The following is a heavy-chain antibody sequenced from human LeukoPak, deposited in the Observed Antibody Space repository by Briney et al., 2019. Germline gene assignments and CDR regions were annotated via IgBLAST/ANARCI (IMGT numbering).Heavy chain of an antibody. Sequence: ASEKVSCKASGYAFTGYYMHWVRQAPGQGLGWMGWINPNSGGTNYAQKFQGRVTMTRDTSISTAYMELSRLRSDDTAVYYCARVAVTTIRLPNYYYGMDVWGQGTTVTVSS. V-gene: IGHV1-2*02. CDR3: ARVAVTTIRLPNYYYGMDV. J-gene: IGHJ6*02. CDR2: INPNSGGT. D-gene: IGHD2-21*02. CDR1: GYAFTGYY.